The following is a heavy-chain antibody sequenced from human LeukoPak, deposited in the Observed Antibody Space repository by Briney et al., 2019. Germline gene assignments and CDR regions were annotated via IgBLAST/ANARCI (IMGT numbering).Heavy chain of an antibody. J-gene: IGHJ4*02. Sequence: PSETLSLTCTVSGGSISSYYWSWIRQSPGKGLEWIGYIYYSGSTNYNPSLKSRVTISVDTSKNQFSLKVSSVTAADTAVYYCARHAPGYFDYWGQGTLVTVSS. CDR2: IYYSGST. V-gene: IGHV4-59*08. CDR3: ARHAPGYFDY. CDR1: GGSISSYY.